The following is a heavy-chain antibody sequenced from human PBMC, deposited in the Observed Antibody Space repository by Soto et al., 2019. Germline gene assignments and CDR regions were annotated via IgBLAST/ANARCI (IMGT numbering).Heavy chain of an antibody. D-gene: IGHD7-27*01. J-gene: IGHJ4*02. V-gene: IGHV4-30-2*01. CDR2: IYHSGST. CDR1: GGSISSGGYS. CDR3: ARRWGRTFDY. Sequence: SETLSLTCAVSGGSISSGGYSWSWIRQPPGKGLEWIGYIYHSGSTYYNPSLKSRVTISVDRSKNQFSLNLSSVTAADTAVYYCARRWGRTFDYWGQGTLVTVSS.